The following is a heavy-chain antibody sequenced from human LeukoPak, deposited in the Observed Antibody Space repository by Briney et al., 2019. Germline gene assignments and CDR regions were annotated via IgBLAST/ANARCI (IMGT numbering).Heavy chain of an antibody. Sequence: GGSLRLSCAASGFTFSSNWMHWVRQAPGKGLVWVSHISTDARTITYADFVKGRFTISRDNAKNSLYLQMNSLRAEDTAVYYCARDGYNSDYFDYWGQGTLVTVSS. CDR3: ARDGYNSDYFDY. CDR1: GFTFSSNW. CDR2: ISTDARTI. V-gene: IGHV3-74*01. J-gene: IGHJ4*02. D-gene: IGHD5-24*01.